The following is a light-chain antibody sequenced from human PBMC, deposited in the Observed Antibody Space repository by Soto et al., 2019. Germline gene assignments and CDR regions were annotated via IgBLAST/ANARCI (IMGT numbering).Light chain of an antibody. CDR2: TNN. CDR3: ATWDDSLNGYV. V-gene: IGLV1-44*01. J-gene: IGLJ1*01. Sequence: QSVLTQPPSASGTPGQRITISCSGSGSNIVSNTVTWYQQLPRTAPKLLIYTNNQRPSGVPDRFSGSKSGTSASLAISGLQSGDEADYYCATWDDSLNGYVFGTGTKVTVL. CDR1: GSNIVSNT.